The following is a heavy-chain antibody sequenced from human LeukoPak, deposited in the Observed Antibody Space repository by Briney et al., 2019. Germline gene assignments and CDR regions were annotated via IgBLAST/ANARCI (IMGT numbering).Heavy chain of an antibody. D-gene: IGHD6-13*01. J-gene: IGHJ4*02. Sequence: GESLKISCKGSGYSFTSYWIGWVRQMRGKGLEWVGIIYPGDSDTRYRPSFQGQVTISADKSITTAYLQWSSLNASDTAMYYCARCAAAGTIYYFDYWGQGTLVTVSS. CDR1: GYSFTSYW. CDR2: IYPGDSDT. V-gene: IGHV5-51*01. CDR3: ARCAAAGTIYYFDY.